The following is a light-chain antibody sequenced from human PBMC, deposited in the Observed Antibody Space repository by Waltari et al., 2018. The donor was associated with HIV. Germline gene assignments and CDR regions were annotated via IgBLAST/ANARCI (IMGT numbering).Light chain of an antibody. CDR1: SGSVSTTYD. CDR2: NTN. J-gene: IGLJ1*01. Sequence: QTVVTQEPSFSVSPGGTVTLTCALTSGSVSTTYDPTWYRQTPRQSPRTLIYNTNLRSTGVPDRFSGSIRGTKAALTITGAQADDEPHYYCVLYVGSGIYVFGPGTEVTVL. V-gene: IGLV8-61*01. CDR3: VLYVGSGIYV.